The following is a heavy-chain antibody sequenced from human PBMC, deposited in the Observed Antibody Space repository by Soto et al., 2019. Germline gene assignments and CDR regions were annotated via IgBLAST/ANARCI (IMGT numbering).Heavy chain of an antibody. D-gene: IGHD6-19*01. V-gene: IGHV3-43*01. CDR3: AKDLGGGEYSSGTFDY. J-gene: IGHJ4*02. Sequence: EVQLVESGGVVVQPGGSLRLSCAASGFTFDDYTMHWVRQAPGKGLEWVSLISWDGGRTYYADSVKGRFTISRDNSKNSLYLQMNSLRTEDTALYYCAKDLGGGEYSSGTFDYWGQGTLVTVSS. CDR2: ISWDGGRT. CDR1: GFTFDDYT.